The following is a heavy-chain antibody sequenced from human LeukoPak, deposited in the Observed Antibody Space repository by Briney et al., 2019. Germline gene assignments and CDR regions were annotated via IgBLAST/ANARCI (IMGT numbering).Heavy chain of an antibody. Sequence: ASVKVSCKASGYTFTSYYMHWVRQAPGQGLEWMGIINPSGGSTSYAQKFQGRVTMTRDMSTSTVYMELSSLRSEDTAVYYCARRAAAGFHMDVWGKGTTVTISS. CDR1: GYTFTSYY. D-gene: IGHD6-13*01. J-gene: IGHJ6*03. V-gene: IGHV1-46*01. CDR3: ARRAAAGFHMDV. CDR2: INPSGGST.